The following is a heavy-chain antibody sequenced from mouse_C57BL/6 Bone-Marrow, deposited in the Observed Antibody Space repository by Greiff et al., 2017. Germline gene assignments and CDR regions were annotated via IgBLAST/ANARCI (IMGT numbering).Heavy chain of an antibody. CDR2: IRNKANGYTT. CDR3: ARSHAMDY. CDR1: GFTFTDYY. J-gene: IGHJ4*01. V-gene: IGHV7-3*01. Sequence: EVNVVESGGGLVQPGGSLSLSCAASGFTFTDYYMSWVRQPPGKALEWLGFIRNKANGYTTEYSASVKGRFTISRDNSQCILYLQMNALRAEDSATYYCARSHAMDYWGQGTSVTVSS.